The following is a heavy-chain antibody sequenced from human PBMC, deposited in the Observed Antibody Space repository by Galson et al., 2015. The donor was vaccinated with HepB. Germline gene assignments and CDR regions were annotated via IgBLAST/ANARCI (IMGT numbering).Heavy chain of an antibody. V-gene: IGHV4-39*01. CDR2: IYFGGRT. CDR1: GVSISGGQYY. D-gene: IGHD2-8*01. Sequence: ETLSLTCAVSGVSISGGQYYWGWIRQSPTKGLDWIGSIYFGGRTYFSPSFQSRVAMSVDTSKNRLSLTLRSVTAADTAVYYCAGPLVLNGRFTPGVGPFHIWGHGTMVTVSA. CDR3: AGPLVLNGRFTPGVGPFHI. J-gene: IGHJ3*02.